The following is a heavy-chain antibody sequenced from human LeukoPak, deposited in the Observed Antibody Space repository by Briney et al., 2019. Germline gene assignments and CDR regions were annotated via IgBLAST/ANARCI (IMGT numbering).Heavy chain of an antibody. CDR1: GYSFTSYW. CDR2: IYPGDSDT. Sequence: GESLKISCKGSGYSFTSYWIGWVRQMPGKGLEWMGIIYPGDSDTRYSPSFQGQVTISADKSISTAYLQWSSLKASDTAMYHCARLVGYCSSTSCYTPFDYWGQGTLVTVSS. D-gene: IGHD2-2*02. CDR3: ARLVGYCSSTSCYTPFDY. V-gene: IGHV5-51*01. J-gene: IGHJ4*02.